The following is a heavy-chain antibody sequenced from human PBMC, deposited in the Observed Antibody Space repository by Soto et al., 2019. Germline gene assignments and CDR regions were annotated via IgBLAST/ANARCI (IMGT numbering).Heavy chain of an antibody. D-gene: IGHD5-12*01. J-gene: IGHJ3*01. CDR2: IDPSDSYT. CDR1: GYSFTSYW. Sequence: GESLKISCKGSGYSFTSYWISWVRQMPGKGLEWMGRIDPSDSYTNYSPSFQGHVTISADKPISTAYLQWSSLKASDTAMYYCARQTRVATVFWGQGTMVTVSS. CDR3: ARQTRVATVF. V-gene: IGHV5-10-1*01.